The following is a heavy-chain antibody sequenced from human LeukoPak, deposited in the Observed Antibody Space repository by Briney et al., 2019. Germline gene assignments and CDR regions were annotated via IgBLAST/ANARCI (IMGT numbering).Heavy chain of an antibody. J-gene: IGHJ6*03. D-gene: IGHD3-10*01. CDR3: ARESRLQAMVRGVIIIYYYYMDV. Sequence: PGGSLRLSCAASGFTFSIYAMSWVRQAPGKGLEWVSAISGSGGSTYYADSVKGRFTISRDNSKNTLYLQMNSLRAEDTAVYYCARESRLQAMVRGVIIIYYYYMDVWGKGTTVTISS. V-gene: IGHV3-23*01. CDR1: GFTFSIYA. CDR2: ISGSGGST.